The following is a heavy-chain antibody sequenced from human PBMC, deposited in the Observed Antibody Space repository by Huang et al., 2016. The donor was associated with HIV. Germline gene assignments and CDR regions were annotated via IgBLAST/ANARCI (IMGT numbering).Heavy chain of an antibody. D-gene: IGHD6-19*01. Sequence: EVQLVESGGGLVQPGGSLRLSCAASGFTFSSYWMHWVRQAPGKGLVWVSRMNSDGSSTSDADSVKGRFTISRDNAKNTLYLQMNSLRAEDTAVYYCARDSQQWLVEDYWGQGTLVTVSS. CDR1: GFTFSSYW. CDR3: ARDSQQWLVEDY. J-gene: IGHJ4*02. V-gene: IGHV3-74*01. CDR2: MNSDGSST.